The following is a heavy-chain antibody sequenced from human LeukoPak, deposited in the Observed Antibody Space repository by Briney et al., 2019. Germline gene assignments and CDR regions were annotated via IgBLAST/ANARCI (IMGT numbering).Heavy chain of an antibody. V-gene: IGHV5-51*01. CDR2: IYPGDSDT. J-gene: IGHJ4*02. D-gene: IGHD6-6*01. CDR3: ARGAILEYSTSSEYFDY. Sequence: GESLKISCKGSGYSFTSYWTGWVRQMPGKGLEWMGIIYPGDSDTRYSPSFQGQVTISADKSISTAYLQWSSLKASDTAMYYCARGAILEYSTSSEYFDYWGQGTLVTVSS. CDR1: GYSFTSYW.